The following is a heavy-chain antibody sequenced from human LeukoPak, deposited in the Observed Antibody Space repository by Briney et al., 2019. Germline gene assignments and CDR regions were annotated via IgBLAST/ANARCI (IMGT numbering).Heavy chain of an antibody. D-gene: IGHD5-12*01. CDR2: IYTSGST. CDR3: AIQEVRYSGYDHYYYYGMDV. Sequence: SETLSLTCTVSGGSISSYYWSWIRQPAGKGLEWIGRIYTSGSTNYNPSLKSRVTMSVDTSKNQFSLKLSSVTAADTAVYYCAIQEVRYSGYDHYYYYGMDVWGQGTTVTVSS. V-gene: IGHV4-4*07. CDR1: GGSISSYY. J-gene: IGHJ6*02.